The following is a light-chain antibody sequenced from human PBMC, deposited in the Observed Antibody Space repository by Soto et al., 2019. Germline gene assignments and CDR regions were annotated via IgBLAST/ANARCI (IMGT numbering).Light chain of an antibody. J-gene: IGKJ5*01. CDR2: DAY. CDR1: QSFRGL. CDR3: QQRHMWPIT. V-gene: IGKV3-11*01. Sequence: EVVLTHSPVTLSLSPVEIATLSCRASQSFRGLLAWYQQKPGQAPRLLIYDAYNRATGIPPRFSGSGSGTDFTLTISSLEPEDSAVYYCQQRHMWPITFGQGTRLEIK.